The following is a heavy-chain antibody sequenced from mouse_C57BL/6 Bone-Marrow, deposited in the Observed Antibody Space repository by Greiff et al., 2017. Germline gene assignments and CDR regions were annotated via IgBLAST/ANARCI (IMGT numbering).Heavy chain of an antibody. CDR1: GFTFSDYY. CDR3: ARDGGYYAMDY. V-gene: IGHV5-16*01. Sequence: EVMLVAPEGGLVRPGSSMKLSCTASGFTFSDYYMALVRQVPEKGLEWVANINYDGSSTSYLDSLKSRFILSRDNAKNNLDLQMSSLKSEDTATYDCARDGGYYAMDYWGQGTSVTVSS. J-gene: IGHJ4*01. CDR2: INYDGSST.